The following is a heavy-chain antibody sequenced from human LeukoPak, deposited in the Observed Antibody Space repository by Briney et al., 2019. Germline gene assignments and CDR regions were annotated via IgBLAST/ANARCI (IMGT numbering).Heavy chain of an antibody. V-gene: IGHV4-31*03. CDR2: MYHSGSS. D-gene: IGHD2-21*02. Sequence: SQTLSLTCTVSGGSISSGGYYWSWIRQHPGKGLECIGFMYHSGSSYFNPPLKSRITMSVDTSKNQFSLKLSPVTAADTAVYYCARAPLVTGSSGFFDSWGQGTLVTVSS. CDR1: GGSISSGGYY. CDR3: ARAPLVTGSSGFFDS. J-gene: IGHJ4*02.